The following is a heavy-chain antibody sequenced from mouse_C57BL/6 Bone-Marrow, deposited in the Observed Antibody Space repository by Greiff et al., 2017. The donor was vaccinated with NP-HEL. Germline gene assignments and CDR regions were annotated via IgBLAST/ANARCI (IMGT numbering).Heavy chain of an antibody. CDR1: GYSFTGYY. V-gene: IGHV1-42*01. CDR3: ASNSSGYAY. D-gene: IGHD3-2*02. J-gene: IGHJ3*01. CDR2: ISPSTGGT. Sequence: LKQSGPELVKPGASVKISCKASGYSFTGYYMNWVKQSPEKSLEWIGEISPSTGGTTYNQKFKAKATLTVDKSSSTAYMQLKSLTSEDSAVYYCASNSSGYAYWGQGTLVTVSA.